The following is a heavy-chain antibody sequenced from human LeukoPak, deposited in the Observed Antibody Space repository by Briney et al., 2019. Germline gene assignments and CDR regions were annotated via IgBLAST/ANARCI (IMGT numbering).Heavy chain of an antibody. J-gene: IGHJ4*02. CDR3: ARAGSITMVRGVHYYFDY. CDR1: GYTFTSYY. Sequence: GASVKVSCKASGYTFTSYYMHWVRQAPGQGLEWMGWINPNSGGTNYAQKFQGWVTMTRDTSISTAYMELSRLRSDDTAVYYCARAGSITMVRGVHYYFDYWGQGTLVTVSS. V-gene: IGHV1-2*04. D-gene: IGHD3-10*01. CDR2: INPNSGGT.